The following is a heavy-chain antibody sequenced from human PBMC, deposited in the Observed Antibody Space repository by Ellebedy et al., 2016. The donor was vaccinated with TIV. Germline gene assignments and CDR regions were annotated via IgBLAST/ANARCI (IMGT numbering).Heavy chain of an antibody. CDR3: AKDQVGGDGRWVFDI. D-gene: IGHD3-16*01. CDR1: GSTFSRYA. Sequence: GESLKISCAASGSTFSRYAMTWVRQAPGKGLEWVSGIVGSGGGIFYADSVKGRFTNSRDNSKSTVDLQMNSLRAEDTAIYYCAKDQVGGDGRWVFDIWGQGTMVTVSS. V-gene: IGHV3-23*01. J-gene: IGHJ3*02. CDR2: IVGSGGGI.